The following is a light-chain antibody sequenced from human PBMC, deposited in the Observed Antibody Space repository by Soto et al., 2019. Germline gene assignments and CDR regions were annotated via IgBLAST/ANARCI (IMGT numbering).Light chain of an antibody. Sequence: DIVMTQSPDSLAVSLGERATINCKSSQSVLYSSNNKNYLAWYQQKPGQPPKLLIYWASTRESGVPDRFSGSGSGTDITGTISSLQAEDVAVYYCQQYYSTPPVTFGPGTNGDIK. J-gene: IGKJ3*01. CDR1: QSVLYSSNNKNY. CDR2: WAS. CDR3: QQYYSTPPVT. V-gene: IGKV4-1*01.